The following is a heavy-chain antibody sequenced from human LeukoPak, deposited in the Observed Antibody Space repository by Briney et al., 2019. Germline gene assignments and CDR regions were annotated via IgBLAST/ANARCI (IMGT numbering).Heavy chain of an antibody. CDR3: VSTAQG. D-gene: IGHD5/OR15-5a*01. CDR2: ISSSSSTI. Sequence: GGSLSLSCAAYEFTFSSYEMNWVRQAPGKGLEWVSYISSSSSTIYYADSVKGRFTISVDNSKNTLYLQMSSLSTEDTAVYYCVSTAQGWGQEILVPVSS. CDR1: EFTFSSYE. J-gene: IGHJ4*01. V-gene: IGHV3-48*03.